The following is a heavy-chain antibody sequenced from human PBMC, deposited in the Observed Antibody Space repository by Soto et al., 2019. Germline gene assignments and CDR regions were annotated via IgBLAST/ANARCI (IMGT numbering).Heavy chain of an antibody. CDR1: GGTFSSYT. CDR2: IIPILGIA. J-gene: IGHJ4*02. V-gene: IGHV1-69*08. D-gene: IGHD3-22*01. Sequence: QVQLVQSGAEVKKPGSSVKVSCKASGGTFSSYTISWVRQAPGQGLEWMGRIIPILGIANYAQKFQGRVTIXXEXSXXTAYMELSSLRSEDTAVYYCARDEAGSSGYYLFDYWGQGTLVTVSS. CDR3: ARDEAGSSGYYLFDY.